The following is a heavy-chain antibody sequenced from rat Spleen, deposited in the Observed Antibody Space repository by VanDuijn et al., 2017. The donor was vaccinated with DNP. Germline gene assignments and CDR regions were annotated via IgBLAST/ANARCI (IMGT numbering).Heavy chain of an antibody. J-gene: IGHJ2*01. CDR1: GFTFSDFY. Sequence: EVQLVESGGGLVQPGRSLKLSCAASGFTFSDFYMAWVRQAPTKGLEWVAYISYDGGATYNGDSVKGRFTISRDNAKSTLYLQMNGLRSEDMATYYCVRPDHWGQGVMVTVSS. V-gene: IGHV5-22*01. CDR2: ISYDGGAT. CDR3: VRPDH.